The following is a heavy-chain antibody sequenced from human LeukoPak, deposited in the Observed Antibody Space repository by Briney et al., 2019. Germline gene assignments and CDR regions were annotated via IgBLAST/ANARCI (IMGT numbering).Heavy chain of an antibody. CDR3: ARARYCSRGSCYLFDF. Sequence: PGGSLRLSCTASGFNFSNYNMNWVRQAPGKGLEWVSSVSTNSRYIYYIDSVKGRFSISRDDAKNSLSLQMDSLRAEDTAIYYCARARYCSRGSCYLFDFWGQGTLVTVSS. J-gene: IGHJ4*02. CDR1: GFNFSNYN. V-gene: IGHV3-21*01. CDR2: VSTNSRYI. D-gene: IGHD2-15*01.